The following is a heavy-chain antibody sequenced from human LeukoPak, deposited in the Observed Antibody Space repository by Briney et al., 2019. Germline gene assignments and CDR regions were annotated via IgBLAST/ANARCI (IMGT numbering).Heavy chain of an antibody. J-gene: IGHJ4*02. CDR1: GFTFRSYA. V-gene: IGHV3-23*01. D-gene: IGHD3-22*01. CDR3: AKDGDYYDSDAYSSFFDY. CDR2: ISGSGGSR. Sequence: GGSLRLSCAASGFTFRSYAMSWVRQAPGKGLEWVAAISGSGGSRYYADSVKGRFAISRDDSTNTLSLQMTSLRAEDTAIYYCAKDGDYYDSDAYSSFFDYWGQGTLVTVSS.